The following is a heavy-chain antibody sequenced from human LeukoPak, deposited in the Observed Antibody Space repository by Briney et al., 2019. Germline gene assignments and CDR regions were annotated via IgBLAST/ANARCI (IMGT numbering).Heavy chain of an antibody. CDR3: ARDLATIDGIAWYYFEN. J-gene: IGHJ4*02. D-gene: IGHD5-12*01. CDR1: RYTFTGHY. CDR2: INPNTGGT. Sequence: GASVKVSCKASRYTFTGHYIHWVRQAPGQGFEWMGWINPNTGGTDYAQKFQDRIAISTYTSISTAYMELSRLRSDDTALYYCARDLATIDGIAWYYFENWGQGTLVTVS. V-gene: IGHV1-2*02.